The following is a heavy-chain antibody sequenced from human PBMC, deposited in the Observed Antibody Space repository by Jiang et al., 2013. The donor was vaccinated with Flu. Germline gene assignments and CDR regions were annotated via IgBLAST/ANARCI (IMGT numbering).Heavy chain of an antibody. CDR3: ARALTYSFDY. D-gene: IGHD4/OR15-4a*01. CDR2: INPDSGGT. CDR1: GYSFTGYY. J-gene: IGHJ4*02. V-gene: IGHV1-2*02. Sequence: VQLVESGAEVKKPGASVKVSCKASGYSFTGYYIHWVRQAPGQGLEWMAYINPDSGGTVYAQKFQGRVTMTRDTSISTAYMELSRLRSDDTAVYYCARALTYSFDYWAREPWSPSPQ.